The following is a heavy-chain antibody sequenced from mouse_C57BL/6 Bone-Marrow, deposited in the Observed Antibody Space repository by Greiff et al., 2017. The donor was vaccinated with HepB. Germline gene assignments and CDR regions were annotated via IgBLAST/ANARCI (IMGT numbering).Heavy chain of an antibody. CDR3: ARGDDASWFAD. CDR1: GYSFTGYF. Sequence: QLQQSGPELVKPGASVKIPCKASGYSFTGYFMNWVTQSHGKSLERIGRINPYNGDTFYNQKFKGKATLTVDKSSSTAHMELLSVTSEDFAVYYCARGDDASWFADWGQGTLVTVSA. V-gene: IGHV1-37*01. D-gene: IGHD2-3*01. CDR2: INPYNGDT. J-gene: IGHJ3*01.